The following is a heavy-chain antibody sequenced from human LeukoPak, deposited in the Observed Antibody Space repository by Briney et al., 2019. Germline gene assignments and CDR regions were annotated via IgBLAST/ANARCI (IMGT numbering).Heavy chain of an antibody. D-gene: IGHD6-19*01. CDR2: IYTSGST. CDR3: ARGHWSVAGADYWYFDL. CDR1: GGSISSYY. V-gene: IGHV4-4*07. J-gene: IGHJ2*01. Sequence: PSETLTLTCTVSGGSISSYYWSWIRQPAGKGLEWIGRIYTSGSTNDNPSLKRRVTMSVDTSNNQFSLKQSSVTGADTAVYYGARGHWSVAGADYWYFDLWGRGTLVTVSS.